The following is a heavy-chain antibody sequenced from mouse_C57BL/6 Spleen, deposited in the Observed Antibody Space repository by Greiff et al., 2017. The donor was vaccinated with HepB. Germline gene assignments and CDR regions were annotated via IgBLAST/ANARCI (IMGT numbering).Heavy chain of an antibody. CDR3: ARQGYDGFDY. V-gene: IGHV5-6*01. CDR1: GFTFSSYG. D-gene: IGHD2-2*01. J-gene: IGHJ2*01. Sequence: EVMLVESVGDLVKPGGSLKLSCAASGFTFSSYGMSWVRQTPDKRLEWVATISSGGSYTYYPDSVKGRFTISRDNAKNTLYLQMSSLKSEDTAMYYCARQGYDGFDYWGQGTTLTVSS. CDR2: ISSGGSYT.